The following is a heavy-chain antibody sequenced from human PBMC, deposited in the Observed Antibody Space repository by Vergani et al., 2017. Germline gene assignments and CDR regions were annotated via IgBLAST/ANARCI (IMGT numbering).Heavy chain of an antibody. J-gene: IGHJ2*01. Sequence: QVQLQESGPGLVKPSQTLSLTCTVSGGSISSGGYYWSWIRQHPGKGLEWIGYIYYSGSTYYNPSLKSRVTISVDTSKNQFSLKLSSVTAADTAVYYCAGGETNRRFITMVRRNFDLWGRGTLVTVSS. V-gene: IGHV4-31*03. CDR2: IYYSGST. CDR3: AGGETNRRFITMVRRNFDL. CDR1: GGSISSGGYY. D-gene: IGHD3-10*01.